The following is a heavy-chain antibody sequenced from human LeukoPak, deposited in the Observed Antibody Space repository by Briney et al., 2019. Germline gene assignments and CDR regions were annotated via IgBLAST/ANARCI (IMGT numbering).Heavy chain of an antibody. CDR3: ASGPAYDILTGYLQYYFDY. CDR2: IYPSDSDT. J-gene: IGHJ4*02. Sequence: GESLKISCKGSGYSFTSYWIGWVRQMPGKGLEWMGIIYPSDSDTRYSPSFQGQVTISADKSISTAYLQWSSLKASDTAMYYCASGPAYDILTGYLQYYFDYWGQGTLVTVSS. V-gene: IGHV5-51*01. D-gene: IGHD3-9*01. CDR1: GYSFTSYW.